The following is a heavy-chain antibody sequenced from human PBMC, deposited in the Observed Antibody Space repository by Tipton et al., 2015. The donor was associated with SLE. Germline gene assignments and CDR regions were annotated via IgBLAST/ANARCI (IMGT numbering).Heavy chain of an antibody. V-gene: IGHV4-38-2*01. CDR2: IYHSGST. J-gene: IGHJ3*01. D-gene: IGHD1-26*01. CDR1: GYSISSGYY. Sequence: TLSLTCAVSGYSISSGYYWAWIRQPPGKGLEWIGNIYHSGSTYYNPSLNSRVTISVDTSKNQFSLKLSSVTAADTAVYYCARWDSGRSVGAFDFWGQGTMVTVSS. CDR3: ARWDSGRSVGAFDF.